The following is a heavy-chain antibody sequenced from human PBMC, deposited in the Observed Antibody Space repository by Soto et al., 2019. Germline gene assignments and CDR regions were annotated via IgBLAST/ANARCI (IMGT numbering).Heavy chain of an antibody. CDR3: ARGLRIAARSSRNLDY. CDR2: INHSGST. CDR1: GGSFSGYY. D-gene: IGHD6-6*01. Sequence: PSETLSLTCAVYGGSFSGYYWSWIRQPPGKGLEWIGEINHSGSTNYNPSLKSRVTISVDTSKNQFSLKLSSVTAADTAVYYCARGLRIAARSSRNLDYWGQGTLVTVSS. J-gene: IGHJ4*02. V-gene: IGHV4-34*01.